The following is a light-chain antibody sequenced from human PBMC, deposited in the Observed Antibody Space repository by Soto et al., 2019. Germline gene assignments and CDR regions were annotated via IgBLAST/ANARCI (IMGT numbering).Light chain of an antibody. J-gene: IGKJ4*01. Sequence: DIVMTQSPDSLAGSLCERATINCRSSQSVLHSSDNKNYLGWYQQKARQPPKLLIYSASARKSGVPDRFNGSGSGTVFTLTITSLQAEDVAVYYCHQYYSPPFTFGGGTRVELK. CDR1: QSVLHSSDNKNY. V-gene: IGKV4-1*01. CDR2: SAS. CDR3: HQYYSPPFT.